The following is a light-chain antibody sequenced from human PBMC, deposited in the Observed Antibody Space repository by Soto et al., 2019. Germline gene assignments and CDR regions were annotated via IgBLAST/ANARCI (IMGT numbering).Light chain of an antibody. J-gene: IGLJ1*01. CDR3: CSYAGGGTYG. CDR2: EGS. CDR1: SSDVGTYNL. Sequence: QSVLTQPASVSGSPGQSITISCTGTSSDVGTYNLVSWYQQHPGKAPKLMIYEGSKRPSGVSNRFSGSTSGNTASLTISGLQVEDEAHYYCCSYAGGGTYGFGTGTKVTVL. V-gene: IGLV2-23*01.